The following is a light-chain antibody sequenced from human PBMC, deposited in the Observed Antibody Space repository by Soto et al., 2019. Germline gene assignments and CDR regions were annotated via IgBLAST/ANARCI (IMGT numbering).Light chain of an antibody. CDR2: AAS. Sequence: DIQMTQSPSPLSASVGDRVTVTCRASQSISRYLNWYQQKPGNAPKLLIYAASNLKSGVPSRFSGSGSGTDFTLTISSLHPEDFATYFCQQSHTPPLTFGGGTKVEIK. J-gene: IGKJ4*01. CDR1: QSISRY. CDR3: QQSHTPPLT. V-gene: IGKV1-39*01.